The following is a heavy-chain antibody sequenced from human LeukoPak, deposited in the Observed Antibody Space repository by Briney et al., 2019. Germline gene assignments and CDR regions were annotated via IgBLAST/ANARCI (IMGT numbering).Heavy chain of an antibody. CDR3: AKDRWGSGGSGGGDY. V-gene: IGHV3-23*01. CDR2: ISGSGDTT. D-gene: IGHD2-15*01. J-gene: IGHJ4*02. CDR1: GFTFSSYG. Sequence: GGSLRLSCAASGFTFSSYGMNWVRQAPGKGLEWVSTISGSGDTTYYADSVKGRFTISRDNSKNTLNLQMNSLRAEDTAVYYCAKDRWGSGGSGGGDYWGQGTLVTVSS.